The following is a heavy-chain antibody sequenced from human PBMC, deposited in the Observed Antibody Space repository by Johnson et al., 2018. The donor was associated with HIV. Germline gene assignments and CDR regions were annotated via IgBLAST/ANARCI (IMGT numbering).Heavy chain of an antibody. CDR1: GFTVSSNY. D-gene: IGHD3-10*01. CDR3: ARSDITLVRGGAFDI. CDR2: ISGSGGST. V-gene: IGHV3-23*04. Sequence: VQLVESGGGLVQPGGSLRLSCAASGFTVSSNYMSWVRQAPGKGLEWVSVISGSGGSTYYADSVKGRFTISRDNSKNTLYLQMNSLRAEDTAVYYCARSDITLVRGGAFDIWGQGTMVSVSS. J-gene: IGHJ3*02.